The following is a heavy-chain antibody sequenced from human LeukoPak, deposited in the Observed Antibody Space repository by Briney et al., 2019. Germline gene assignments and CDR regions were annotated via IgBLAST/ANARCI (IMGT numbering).Heavy chain of an antibody. D-gene: IGHD1-26*01. CDR2: ISAYNGDT. CDR3: ARLGRYHLFSYMDV. V-gene: IGHV1-18*01. CDR1: GFTFTAYG. Sequence: ASVKVSCKASGFTFTAYGINWMRHAPGQGLEWMGWISAYNGDTKYAQNVQGRVSMTTDTSTNTAYMEVRSLRADDTAVYYCARLGRYHLFSYMDVWGKGTTVTVSS. J-gene: IGHJ6*03.